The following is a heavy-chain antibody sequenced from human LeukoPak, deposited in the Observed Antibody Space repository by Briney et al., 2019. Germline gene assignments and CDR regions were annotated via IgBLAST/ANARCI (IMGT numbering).Heavy chain of an antibody. CDR1: GASISSYY. J-gene: IGHJ4*02. CDR2: IYYSGST. V-gene: IGHV4-59*01. D-gene: IGHD3-3*01. Sequence: PSETLSLTCNVSGASISSYYWSWIRQPPGKGLEWIGYIYYSGSTNYNPSLKSRVTISVDTSKNQFSLKLSSVTAADTAVYYCASARGANYDFWSGHPPPFDYWGQGTLVTVSS. CDR3: ASARGANYDFWSGHPPPFDY.